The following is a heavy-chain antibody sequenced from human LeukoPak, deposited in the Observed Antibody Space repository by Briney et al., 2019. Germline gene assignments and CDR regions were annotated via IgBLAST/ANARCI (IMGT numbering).Heavy chain of an antibody. Sequence: SETLSLTCTVSGGSISSSSYYWGWIRQPPGKGLEWIGSTYYSGSTYYNPSLKSRVTISVDTSKNQFSLKLSSVTAADTAVYYCARGGGYGSSPLKWGQGMLVTVSS. CDR1: GGSISSSSYY. V-gene: IGHV4-39*07. CDR2: TYYSGST. D-gene: IGHD6-6*01. CDR3: ARGGGYGSSPLK. J-gene: IGHJ4*02.